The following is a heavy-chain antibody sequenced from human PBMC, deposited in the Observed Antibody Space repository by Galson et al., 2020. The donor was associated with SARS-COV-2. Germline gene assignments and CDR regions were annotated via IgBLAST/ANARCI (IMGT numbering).Heavy chain of an antibody. V-gene: IGHV1-3*01. D-gene: IGHD3-3*01. J-gene: IGHJ6*02. Sequence: ASVKVSCKASGYTFTSYAMHWVRQAPGQRLEWMGWINAGNGNTKYSQKFQGRVTITRDTSASTAYMELSSLRSEDTAVYYCARFGLLDPDYYYYGMDVWGQGTTVTVSS. CDR2: INAGNGNT. CDR1: GYTFTSYA. CDR3: ARFGLLDPDYYYYGMDV.